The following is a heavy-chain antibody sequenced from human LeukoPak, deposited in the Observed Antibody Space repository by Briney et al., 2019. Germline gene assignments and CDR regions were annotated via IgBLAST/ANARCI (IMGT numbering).Heavy chain of an antibody. Sequence: GGSLRLSCAASGFTFSSYAMHWVRQAPGKGLEWVAVISYDGSNKYYADSVKGRFTISRDNSKNTLYLQMNSLGAEDTAVYYCASPDYYDSTSGDYWGQGTLVTVSS. CDR3: ASPDYYDSTSGDY. CDR1: GFTFSSYA. J-gene: IGHJ4*02. CDR2: ISYDGSNK. V-gene: IGHV3-30-3*01. D-gene: IGHD3-22*01.